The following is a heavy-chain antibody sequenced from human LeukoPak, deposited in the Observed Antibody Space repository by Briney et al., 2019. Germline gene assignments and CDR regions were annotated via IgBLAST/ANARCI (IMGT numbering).Heavy chain of an antibody. J-gene: IGHJ4*02. Sequence: GGSLRLSCAASGFTFDDYAMHWVRQAPGKGLGWVSLISWDGGSTYYADSVKGRFTISRDNSKNSLYLQMNSLRAEDTALYYCAKDMDPRVGGRGMDYWGQGTLVTVSS. CDR2: ISWDGGST. D-gene: IGHD1-26*01. CDR3: AKDMDPRVGGRGMDY. V-gene: IGHV3-43D*03. CDR1: GFTFDDYA.